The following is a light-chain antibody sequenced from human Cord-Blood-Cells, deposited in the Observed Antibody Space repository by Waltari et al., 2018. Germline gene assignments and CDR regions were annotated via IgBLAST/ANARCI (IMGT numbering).Light chain of an antibody. CDR1: SSDVGGYNY. Sequence: QSALTQPASASGSPGQSITISCTGTSSDVGGYNYVSWYQQHPGKAPNLMIYDVSKRPSGVSNRFSGSKSGNTASLTISGLQAEDEADYYCSSYTSSSTYVFGTGTKVTVL. CDR2: DVS. J-gene: IGLJ1*01. CDR3: SSYTSSSTYV. V-gene: IGLV2-14*01.